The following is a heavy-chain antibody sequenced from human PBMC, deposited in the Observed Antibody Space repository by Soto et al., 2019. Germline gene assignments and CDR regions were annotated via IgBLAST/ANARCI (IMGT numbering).Heavy chain of an antibody. CDR2: IWVDGSDE. CDR1: GFTFSSYG. V-gene: IGHV3-33*03. D-gene: IGHD6-19*01. J-gene: IGHJ4*02. CDR3: AIDLHGNRYSSVPIEY. Sequence: QVQLVESGGGVVQPGRSLRLSCAASGFTFSSYGMHWFRQAPGKGLEWVAVIWVDGSDEYYADSVKGRLTISRDNSKNPLXXXXNXLRAEDTAVYYCAIDLHGNRYSSVPIEYWGQGTLVTVSS.